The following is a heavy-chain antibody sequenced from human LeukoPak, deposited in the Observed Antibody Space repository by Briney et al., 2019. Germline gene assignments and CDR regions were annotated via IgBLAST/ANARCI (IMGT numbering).Heavy chain of an antibody. CDR2: INPNSGGT. V-gene: IGHV1-2*02. CDR1: GYTFTGYY. D-gene: IGHD5-18*01. J-gene: IGHJ4*02. CDR3: ARGLYSYGHFDY. Sequence: ASVKVSCKASGYTFTGYYMHWVRQAPGQGLEWMGWINPNSGGTNYAQKFQGRVTMTRDTPISTAYMELSRLRSDDTAVYYCARGLYSYGHFDYWGQGTLVTVSS.